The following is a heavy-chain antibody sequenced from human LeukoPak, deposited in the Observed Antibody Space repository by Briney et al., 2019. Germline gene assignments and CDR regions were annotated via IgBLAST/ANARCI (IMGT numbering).Heavy chain of an antibody. J-gene: IGHJ5*02. CDR1: GFTVSSTL. CDR3: VRDRAGRQSWVEFDL. CDR2: IYDDGGT. V-gene: IGHV3-53*05. D-gene: IGHD3-10*01. Sequence: GGSLRLTCIVSGFTVSSTLMDWVRQAPGKGLEWVSVIYDDGGTVYAHSVKGRFTISRDTSKNMVYLQMNSLRAEDSAVYSCVRDRAGRQSWVEFDLWGQGTLVTVSS.